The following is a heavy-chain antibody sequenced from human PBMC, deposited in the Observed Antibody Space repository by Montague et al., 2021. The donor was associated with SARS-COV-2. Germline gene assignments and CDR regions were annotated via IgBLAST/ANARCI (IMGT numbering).Heavy chain of an antibody. CDR2: IYYSGST. CDR1: GGSISSGGYY. CDR3: ASTYGGNLGYYYYYMDV. D-gene: IGHD4-23*01. J-gene: IGHJ6*03. Sequence: SLSLTCTVSGGSISSGGYYWSWIRQHPGKGLEWIGYIYYSGSTYYNPSLKSRVTISVDTSKNQFSLKLSSVTAADTAVYYCASTYGGNLGYYYYYMDVWGKGTTVTVS. V-gene: IGHV4-31*03.